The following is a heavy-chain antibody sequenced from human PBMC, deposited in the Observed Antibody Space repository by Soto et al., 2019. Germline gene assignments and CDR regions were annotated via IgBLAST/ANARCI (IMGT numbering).Heavy chain of an antibody. Sequence: SVKVSCKASGGIFSSYAIDWVRQAPGQGFEWMGGIIPIFGTANYAQKFQGRITITADESTSTAYMELRSLRSEDTAMYYCARGVHYDTSGYYYFYWGQGTLVTVSS. J-gene: IGHJ4*02. CDR3: ARGVHYDTSGYYYFY. CDR1: GGIFSSYA. CDR2: IIPIFGTA. D-gene: IGHD3-22*01. V-gene: IGHV1-69*13.